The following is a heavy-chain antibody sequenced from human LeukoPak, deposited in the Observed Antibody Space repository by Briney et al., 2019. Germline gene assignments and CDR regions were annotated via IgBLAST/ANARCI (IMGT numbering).Heavy chain of an antibody. V-gene: IGHV1-3*01. Sequence: EASVKVSCKASGYTFTDYAIHWVRQAPGQRLEWMGWINADNGNTKYSQKFQGRVTITRDTSASTAYMELSSLRSEDTAVYYCARDPLTGYLDYWGQGTLVTVSS. J-gene: IGHJ4*02. D-gene: IGHD3-9*01. CDR1: GYTFTDYA. CDR2: INADNGNT. CDR3: ARDPLTGYLDY.